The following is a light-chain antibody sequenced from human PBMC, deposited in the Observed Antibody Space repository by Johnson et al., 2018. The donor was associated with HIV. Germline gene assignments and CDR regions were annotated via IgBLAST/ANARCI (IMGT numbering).Light chain of an antibody. V-gene: IGLV1-51*01. Sequence: QSVLTQPPSVSAAPGQKVTISCSGSSSNIGNNYVSWYQQLPGTAPKLLIYDNNKRPSGIPDRFSGSKSGTSATLGITGLRTGDEADYSCGIWDSSLSAYVFGTGTKVTVL. CDR3: GIWDSSLSAYV. CDR1: SSNIGNNY. J-gene: IGLJ1*01. CDR2: DNN.